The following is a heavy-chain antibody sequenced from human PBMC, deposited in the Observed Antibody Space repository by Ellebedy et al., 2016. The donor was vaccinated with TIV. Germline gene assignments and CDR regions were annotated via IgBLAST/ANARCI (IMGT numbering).Heavy chain of an antibody. CDR1: GYTFTSYY. V-gene: IGHV1-46*01. D-gene: IGHD3-22*01. CDR2: INPSGGNT. CDR3: ARGDKYYYDASGYYYTY. Sequence: AASVQVSCKASGYTFTSYYMHWVRQAPGQGIEWLGIINPSGGNTNYAQQFQGRVTMTRDTSTSTVYMELSSLRSEDTAVYYCARGDKYYYDASGYYYTYWGQGTLVTVSS. J-gene: IGHJ4*02.